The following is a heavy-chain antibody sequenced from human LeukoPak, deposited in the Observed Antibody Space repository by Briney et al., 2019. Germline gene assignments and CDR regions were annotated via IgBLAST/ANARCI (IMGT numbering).Heavy chain of an antibody. CDR2: INTLSNDI. J-gene: IGHJ4*02. D-gene: IGHD3-22*01. CDR3: ARTYYYDSSGFPGRYFDY. Sequence: GGSLRLSCAASGFTFSSYTMNWVRQAPGKGLEWVSSINTLSNDIHYTDSVKGRFTISRDNAKNSLFLQMNSLRAEDTAVYYCARTYYYDSSGFPGRYFDYWGQGTLVTVSS. CDR1: GFTFSSYT. V-gene: IGHV3-21*01.